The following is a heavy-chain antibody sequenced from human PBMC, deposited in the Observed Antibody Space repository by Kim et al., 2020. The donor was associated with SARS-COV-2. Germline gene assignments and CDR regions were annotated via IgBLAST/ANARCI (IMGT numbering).Heavy chain of an antibody. V-gene: IGHV3-9*01. D-gene: IGHD4-17*01. CDR3: AKMATVTTGDY. Sequence: IGNADSVKGRFTISRDNAKNSLYLQMNSLRAEDTALYYCAKMATVTTGDYWGQGTLVTVSS. J-gene: IGHJ4*02. CDR2: I.